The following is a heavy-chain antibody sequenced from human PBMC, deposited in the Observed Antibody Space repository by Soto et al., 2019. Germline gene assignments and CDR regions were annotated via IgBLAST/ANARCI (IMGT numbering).Heavy chain of an antibody. D-gene: IGHD2-2*01. CDR1: GFTFSSYG. J-gene: IGHJ6*02. V-gene: IGHV3-33*01. CDR3: AREHIVVVPAAMSYYYYGMDV. CDR2: IWYDGSNK. Sequence: QVQLVESGGGVVQPGRSLRLSCAASGFTFSSYGMHWVRQAPGKGLEWVAVIWYDGSNKYYADSVKGRFTISRDNSKNTLYLQMNSLRAEETAVYYCAREHIVVVPAAMSYYYYGMDVWGQGTTVTVSS.